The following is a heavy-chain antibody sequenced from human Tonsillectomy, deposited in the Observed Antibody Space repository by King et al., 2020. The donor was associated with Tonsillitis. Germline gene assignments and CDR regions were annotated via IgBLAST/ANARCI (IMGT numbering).Heavy chain of an antibody. CDR1: GGSISSGDYY. Sequence: QLQESGPGLVKPSQTLSLTCTVSGGSISSGDYYWSWIRQPPGKGLEWIGYIYYSGSTYYNPSLKCRVTISVDTSKNQFSLKLSSVTAADTAVYYCARDRPPDYYDSGAYSWFDPWGQGTLVTVSS. D-gene: IGHD3-22*01. V-gene: IGHV4-30-4*01. J-gene: IGHJ5*02. CDR2: IYYSGST. CDR3: ARDRPPDYYDSGAYSWFDP.